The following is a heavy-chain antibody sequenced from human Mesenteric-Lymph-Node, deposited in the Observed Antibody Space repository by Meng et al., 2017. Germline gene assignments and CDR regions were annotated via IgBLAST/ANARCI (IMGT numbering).Heavy chain of an antibody. D-gene: IGHD2-15*01. CDR2: IYYSGST. V-gene: IGHV4-59*01. CDR3: ARARPATAFDY. CDR1: GGFISSYY. J-gene: IGHJ4*02. Sequence: SETLPLTCTVSGGFISSYYWSWIRQPPGKGLEWFGYIYYSGSTNYSPSLKSRVTISVDTSKNQFSLKLSSVTAADTAVYYCARARPATAFDYWGQGTLVTVSS.